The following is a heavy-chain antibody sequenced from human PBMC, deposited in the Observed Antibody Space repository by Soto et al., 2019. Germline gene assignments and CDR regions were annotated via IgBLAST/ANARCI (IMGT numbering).Heavy chain of an antibody. V-gene: IGHV4-39*01. Sequence: SETLSLTCTVSGGSVSSNSYSWGWVRQSPGKGLDWIGTIYSTENTYYHPSLLSRVTISVDTSMNEFSLRLSSVTAADTAVYYCARRIVATETFDYWGQGTLVTVSS. CDR1: GGSVSSNSYS. CDR3: ARRIVATETFDY. D-gene: IGHD5-12*01. CDR2: IYSTENT. J-gene: IGHJ4*02.